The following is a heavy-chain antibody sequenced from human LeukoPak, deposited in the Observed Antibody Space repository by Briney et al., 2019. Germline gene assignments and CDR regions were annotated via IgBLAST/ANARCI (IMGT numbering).Heavy chain of an antibody. CDR1: GFTFSSYA. V-gene: IGHV3-23*01. CDR2: ISDSGGST. Sequence: GASLRLSCAASGFTFSSYAMSWVRQPPGKGLEWVSAISDSGGSTYYADSVKGRFTISGDTSKNTLYLQMNSLRAEDTAVYYCATPGDYWYFDLWGRGALVTVSS. D-gene: IGHD7-27*01. CDR3: ATPGDYWYFDL. J-gene: IGHJ2*01.